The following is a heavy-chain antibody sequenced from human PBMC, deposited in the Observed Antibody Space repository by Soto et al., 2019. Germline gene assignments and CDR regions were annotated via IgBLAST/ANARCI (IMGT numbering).Heavy chain of an antibody. J-gene: IGHJ4*02. Sequence: GGSLRLSCVASGFSFSDHYMIWIRQAPWKGLEWVAFISDNGDYKNYADSVKGRFTISRDNSKNTLYLQMNSLRAEDTAVYYCARSITIFGVAPFDYWGQGTLVTVSS. CDR3: ARSITIFGVAPFDY. V-gene: IGHV3-33*08. D-gene: IGHD3-3*01. CDR1: GFSFSDHY. CDR2: ISDNGDYK.